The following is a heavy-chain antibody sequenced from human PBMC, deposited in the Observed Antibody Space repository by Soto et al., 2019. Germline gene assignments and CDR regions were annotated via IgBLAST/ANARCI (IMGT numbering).Heavy chain of an antibody. CDR3: ARRAYYVFCGGDYADAEYFQH. Sequence: QVPLVQSGAEVKKPGASVKVSCKASGYTFTSYAMHWVRQAPGQRLEWIGWINAGNGNTKYSQKFQGRVTITRDTAASKAYMELSSRRSEDTSVYYGARRAYYVFCGGDYADAEYFQHWGQGTLVTV. J-gene: IGHJ1*01. CDR2: INAGNGNT. D-gene: IGHD3-3*01. V-gene: IGHV1-3*01. CDR1: GYTFTSYA.